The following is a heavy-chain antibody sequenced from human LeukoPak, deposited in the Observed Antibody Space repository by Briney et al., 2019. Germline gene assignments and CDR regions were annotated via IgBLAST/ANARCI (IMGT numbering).Heavy chain of an antibody. Sequence: GGSLRLSCAASGFTFSTYAMSWVRQTPGKGLEWVSDIRGSGGSTNYADSVKGRFTISRDNSKNTLYLQMDSLRAEVTAVYYCAKGRSSWFSGSFGYWRQGTLVTVSS. CDR3: AKGRSSWFSGSFGY. V-gene: IGHV3-23*01. CDR1: GFTFSTYA. CDR2: IRGSGGST. D-gene: IGHD6-19*01. J-gene: IGHJ4*02.